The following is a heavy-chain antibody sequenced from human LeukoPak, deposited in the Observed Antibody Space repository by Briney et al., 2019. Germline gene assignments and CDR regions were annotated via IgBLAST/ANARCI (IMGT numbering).Heavy chain of an antibody. Sequence: GESLKISCKASGYTFTNYRIGWVRQMPGKGLEWMGIIYPGDSDTRYSPSFQGQVTISADKSISTAYLQWSSLKASDTAMYYCARGGYSGYDDFDYWGQGTLVTVSS. V-gene: IGHV5-51*01. D-gene: IGHD5-12*01. CDR1: GYTFTNYR. J-gene: IGHJ4*02. CDR2: IYPGDSDT. CDR3: ARGGYSGYDDFDY.